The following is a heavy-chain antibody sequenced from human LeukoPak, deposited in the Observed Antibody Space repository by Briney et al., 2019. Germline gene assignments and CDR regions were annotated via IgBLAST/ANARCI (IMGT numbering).Heavy chain of an antibody. V-gene: IGHV3-7*01. D-gene: IGHD5-24*01. CDR3: ARAANDGYNTILDS. CDR2: INQDGSEK. CDR1: GFTFSSYW. Sequence: PGGSLRLSCAASGFTFSSYWMTWVRQAPGKGLEWVANINQDGSEKYYVDSVKGRFTISRDNAKNSLYLQMSSLRAEDTAVYYCARAANDGYNTILDSWGQGTLVTVSS. J-gene: IGHJ4*02.